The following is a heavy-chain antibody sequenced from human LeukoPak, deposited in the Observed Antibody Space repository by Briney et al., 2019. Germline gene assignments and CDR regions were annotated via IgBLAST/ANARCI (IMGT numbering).Heavy chain of an antibody. D-gene: IGHD3-10*01. V-gene: IGHV4-59*01. J-gene: IGHJ6*03. CDR3: ARGQRSDAGWGLYYYYYYIDV. Sequence: SETLSLTCTVSGSSITTYTHWGWIRQPPGKGLEWIGYIYYSGSTNYNPSLKSRVTISVDTSKNQFSLKLSSATAADTAVYYCARGQRSDAGWGLYYYYYYIDVWGKGTTITVSS. CDR2: IYYSGST. CDR1: GSSITTYTH.